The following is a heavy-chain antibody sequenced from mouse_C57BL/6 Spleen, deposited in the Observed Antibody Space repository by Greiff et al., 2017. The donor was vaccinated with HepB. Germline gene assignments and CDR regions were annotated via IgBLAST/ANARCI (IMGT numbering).Heavy chain of an antibody. J-gene: IGHJ3*01. V-gene: IGHV1-26*01. Sequence: EVQLQQSGPELVKPGASVKISCKASGYTFTDYYMNWVKQSHGKSLEWIGDINPNNGGTSYNQKFKGKATLTVDKSSSTAYMELRSLTSEDSAVYYCENLYDYDAYWGQGTLVTVSA. CDR2: INPNNGGT. D-gene: IGHD2-4*01. CDR3: ENLYDYDAY. CDR1: GYTFTDYY.